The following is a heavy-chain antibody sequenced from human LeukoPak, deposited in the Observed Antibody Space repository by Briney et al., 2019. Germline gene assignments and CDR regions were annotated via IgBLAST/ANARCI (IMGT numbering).Heavy chain of an antibody. CDR1: GDSISSYY. CDR2: IFYNGRT. V-gene: IGHV4-59*12. J-gene: IGHJ6*02. CDR3: ARGAIVCSSTSCYRPHYYYYYGMDV. Sequence: SETLSLTCTVSGDSISSYYWSWIRKPPGKGLEWIGYIFYNGRTNYNPSLKSRVTISVDTSKNQFSLKLSSVTAADTAVYYCARGAIVCSSTSCYRPHYYYYYGMDVWGQGTTVTVSS. D-gene: IGHD2-2*01.